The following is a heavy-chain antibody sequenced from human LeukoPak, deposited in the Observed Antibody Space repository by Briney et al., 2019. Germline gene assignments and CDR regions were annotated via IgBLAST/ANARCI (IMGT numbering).Heavy chain of an antibody. V-gene: IGHV1-2*04. D-gene: IGHD1-26*01. J-gene: IGHJ4*02. Sequence: ASVKVSCKASGYTFTGYYMHWVRQAPGQGLEWMGWINPNSGGTNYAQKFQGWVTMTRDTSISTAYMELSRLRSDDTAVYYCARTGVEWELLWYFDYWGQGTLVTVSS. CDR2: INPNSGGT. CDR1: GYTFTGYY. CDR3: ARTGVEWELLWYFDY.